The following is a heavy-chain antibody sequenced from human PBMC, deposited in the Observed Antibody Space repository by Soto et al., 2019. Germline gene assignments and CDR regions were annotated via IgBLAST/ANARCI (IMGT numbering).Heavy chain of an antibody. CDR3: ANVDTAMVIY. D-gene: IGHD5-18*01. CDR2: INHSGST. V-gene: IGHV4-34*01. J-gene: IGHJ4*02. CDR1: GGSFSGYY. Sequence: SETLSLTCAVYGGSFSGYYWSWIRQPPGKGLEWIGEINHSGSTNYNPSLKSRVTISVDTSKNQFSLKLSSVTAADTAVYYCANVDTAMVIYWGQGTLVTVSS.